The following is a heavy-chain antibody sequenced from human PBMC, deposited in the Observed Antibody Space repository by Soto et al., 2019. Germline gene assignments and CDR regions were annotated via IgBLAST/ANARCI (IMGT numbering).Heavy chain of an antibody. CDR2: MYSDGTT. D-gene: IGHD7-27*01. V-gene: IGHV3-53*01. Sequence: EVQLVESGGGLIQPGGSLRLSCAASGLTVSGHYMGWVRQAPGKGLEWVSGMYSDGTTNYADSVKGRFTIFRDNSKNTLYLQMNSLRAEDTAVYHCARASSRWGSEAAYWGQGTLVTVSS. CDR3: ARASSRWGSEAAY. CDR1: GLTVSGHY. J-gene: IGHJ4*02.